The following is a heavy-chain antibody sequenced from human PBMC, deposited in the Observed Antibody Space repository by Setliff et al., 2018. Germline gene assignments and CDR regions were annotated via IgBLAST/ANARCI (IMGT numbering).Heavy chain of an antibody. Sequence: EPLSLTCTVSGGSISSSGYDWGWSGQPPGKGLEWIGSIYYRGSTYYNPSLKSRVTISVDTSKNQFSLKLSSVTAADTAVYYCARGPVMIVATGYFDHWGQGTLVTVSS. D-gene: IGHD3-22*01. J-gene: IGHJ4*02. CDR2: IYYRGST. CDR3: ARGPVMIVATGYFDH. V-gene: IGHV4-39*07. CDR1: GGSISSSGYD.